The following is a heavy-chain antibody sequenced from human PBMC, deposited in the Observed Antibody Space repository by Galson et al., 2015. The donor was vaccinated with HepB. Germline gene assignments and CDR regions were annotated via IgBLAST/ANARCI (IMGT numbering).Heavy chain of an antibody. CDR3: ARLSLWFGELFPFDY. CDR2: IKQDGSEK. J-gene: IGHJ4*02. CDR1: GFTFSSYW. D-gene: IGHD3-10*01. V-gene: IGHV3-7*03. Sequence: SLRLSCAASGFTFSSYWMTWVRQAPGKGLEWVANIKQDGSEKYYVDSVKGRFTISRDNAKNSLYLQMNSLRAEDTAVYYCARLSLWFGELFPFDYWGQGTLVTVSS.